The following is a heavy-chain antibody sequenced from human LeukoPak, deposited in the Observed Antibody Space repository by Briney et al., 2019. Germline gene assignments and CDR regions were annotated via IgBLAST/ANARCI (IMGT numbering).Heavy chain of an antibody. D-gene: IGHD6-19*01. Sequence: SETLSLTCTVSGDSISNYYWTWIRQPPGRGLEWIGYIYYSGSTNYNPSLKSRVTISVGTSKNQFSLKLSSVTAADTAVYYCARVDGSGWWEPFQHWGQGTLVTVSS. CDR2: IYYSGST. V-gene: IGHV4-59*01. CDR3: ARVDGSGWWEPFQH. J-gene: IGHJ1*01. CDR1: GDSISNYY.